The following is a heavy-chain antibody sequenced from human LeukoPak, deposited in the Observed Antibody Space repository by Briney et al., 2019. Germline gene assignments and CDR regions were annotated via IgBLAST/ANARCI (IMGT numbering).Heavy chain of an antibody. D-gene: IGHD5-18*01. Sequence: PSQTLSLTCTVSGGSISSGSYYWSWIRQPAGKGLEWIGRIYTSGSTNYNPSLKSRVTISVDTSKNKFSLKLSSVTAADTAVYYCARAGGVQLWSLYYFDYWGQGTLVTVSS. CDR2: IYTSGST. V-gene: IGHV4-61*02. CDR3: ARAGGVQLWSLYYFDY. J-gene: IGHJ4*02. CDR1: GGSISSGSYY.